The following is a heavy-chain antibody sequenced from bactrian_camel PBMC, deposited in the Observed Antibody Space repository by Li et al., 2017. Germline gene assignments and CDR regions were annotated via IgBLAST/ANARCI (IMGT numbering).Heavy chain of an antibody. CDR3: AARRSGGSCDDGSPFAY. CDR1: GDTYGPWS. J-gene: IGHJ6*01. V-gene: IGHV3S55*01. D-gene: IGHD2*01. CDR2: LDADGTT. Sequence: HVQLVESGGDSVQSGGSLTLSCVHSGDTYGPWSMAWFRQSPGQKREGVALLDADGTTTYADSVQGRFTISKDNVKNTLYLEMSSLKPEDTAMYYCAARRSGGSCDDGSPFAYWGQGTQVTVS.